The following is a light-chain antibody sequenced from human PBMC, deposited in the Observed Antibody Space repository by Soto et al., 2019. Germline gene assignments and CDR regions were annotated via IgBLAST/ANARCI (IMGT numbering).Light chain of an antibody. CDR2: DVS. V-gene: IGLV2-14*03. Sequence: QSALTQPASVSGSPGQSITISCTGTISDVGGYNFVSWYQQYPGKAPKLMICDVSNRPSGVSNRFSGSKSGNTASLTISGRQAEDEADYYCSSFTGSNYVFGTGTKLTV. CDR1: ISDVGGYNF. J-gene: IGLJ1*01. CDR3: SSFTGSNYV.